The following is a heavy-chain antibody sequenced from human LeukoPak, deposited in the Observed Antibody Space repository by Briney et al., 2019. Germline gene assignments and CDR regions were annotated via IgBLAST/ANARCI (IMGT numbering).Heavy chain of an antibody. V-gene: IGHV1-8*01. Sequence: ASVKVSCKASGYTFTSYDINWVRQATGQGLEWMGWMNPNSGNTGYAQKFQGRVTMTRNTSISTAYMELSRLRSDDTAVYYCARDLTQYYYDSSGYFRGAFDIWGQGTMVTVSS. D-gene: IGHD3-22*01. CDR1: GYTFTSYD. CDR2: MNPNSGNT. J-gene: IGHJ3*02. CDR3: ARDLTQYYYDSSGYFRGAFDI.